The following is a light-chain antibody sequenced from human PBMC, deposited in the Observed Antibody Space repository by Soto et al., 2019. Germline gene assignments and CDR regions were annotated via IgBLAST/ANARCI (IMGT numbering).Light chain of an antibody. Sequence: QSVLTQPASVSGSPGQAITISCTGTSSDGGGYNFVSWYQQPPGKAPKLMIYDVSNRPSGVSNRFSGSKSGNTASLTISGLQAEDEADYYCSSYTSSSTHVFGTGTKVTVL. J-gene: IGLJ1*01. CDR2: DVS. CDR1: SSDGGGYNF. CDR3: SSYTSSSTHV. V-gene: IGLV2-14*01.